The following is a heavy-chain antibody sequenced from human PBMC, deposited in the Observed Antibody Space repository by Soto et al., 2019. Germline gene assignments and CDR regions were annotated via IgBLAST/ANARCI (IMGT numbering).Heavy chain of an antibody. V-gene: IGHV1-3*01. CDR2: INAGNGNT. CDR1: GYTFTRYA. D-gene: IGHD6-19*01. Sequence: ASVKVSCKASGYTFTRYAMHWVRQAPGQRLEWMGWINAGNGNTKYSQKFQGRVTITTDTSASTAYMELSSLRSEDTAVYYCARDGAVAGDSNFDYWGQGTLVTVSS. J-gene: IGHJ4*02. CDR3: ARDGAVAGDSNFDY.